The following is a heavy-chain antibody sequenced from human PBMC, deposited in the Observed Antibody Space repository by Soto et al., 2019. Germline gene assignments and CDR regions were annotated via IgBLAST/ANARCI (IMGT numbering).Heavy chain of an antibody. CDR2: IYYGGST. Sequence: SETLCLTCAVSGVSISSGDYSWNWIRQPPGKGLEWIGYIYYGGSTYYNPSLQSRVTMSVDRSRNQFSLKLNSVTAADTAVYYCARVRREYDNSGPVDYWGQGTLVTVSS. J-gene: IGHJ4*02. V-gene: IGHV4-30-2*01. CDR3: ARVRREYDNSGPVDY. D-gene: IGHD3-22*01. CDR1: GVSISSGDYS.